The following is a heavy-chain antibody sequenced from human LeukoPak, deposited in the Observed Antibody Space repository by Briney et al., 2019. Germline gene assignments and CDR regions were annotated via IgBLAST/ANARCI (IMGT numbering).Heavy chain of an antibody. CDR2: ISYDGSNK. D-gene: IGHD6-13*01. V-gene: IGHV3-30-3*01. J-gene: IGHJ4*02. Sequence: PGGSLRLSCAASGCTFSSYAMHWVRQAPGKGLEWVAVISYDGSNKYYADSVKGRFTISRDNSKNTLYLQMNSLRAEDTAVYYCARLAAAGTTDFDYWGQGTLVTVSS. CDR3: ARLAAAGTTDFDY. CDR1: GCTFSSYA.